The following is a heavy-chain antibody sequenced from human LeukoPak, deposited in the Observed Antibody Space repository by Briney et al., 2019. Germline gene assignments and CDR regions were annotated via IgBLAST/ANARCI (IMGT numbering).Heavy chain of an antibody. CDR1: GGTFSSYA. CDR3: AGFGVGDYGGHY. V-gene: IGHV1-69*13. CDR2: IIPIFGTA. Sequence: ASVKVSCKASGGTFSSYAISWVRQAPGQGLEWMGGIIPIFGTANYAQKFQGRVTITADESTSTAYMELSSLRSEDTAVYYCAGFGVGDYGGHYWGQGTLVTVSS. J-gene: IGHJ4*02. D-gene: IGHD4-17*01.